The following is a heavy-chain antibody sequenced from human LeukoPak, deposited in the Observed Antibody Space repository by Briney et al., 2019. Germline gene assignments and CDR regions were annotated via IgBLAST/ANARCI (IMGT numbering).Heavy chain of an antibody. V-gene: IGHV4-39*07. Sequence: SETLSLTCTVSGGSVSTIDYYWGWIRQPPGKGLEWIGSVYYSGSTYYNAPLKSRVTISVDTSKNQFSLRLSAVTAADTAMYYCAREDAVSSDDAFDLWGQGTMVTVS. CDR1: GGSVSTIDYY. D-gene: IGHD6-19*01. J-gene: IGHJ3*01. CDR3: AREDAVSSDDAFDL. CDR2: VYYSGST.